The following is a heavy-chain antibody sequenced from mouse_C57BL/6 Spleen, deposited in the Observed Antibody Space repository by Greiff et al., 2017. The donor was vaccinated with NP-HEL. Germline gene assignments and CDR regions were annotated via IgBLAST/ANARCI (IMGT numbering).Heavy chain of an antibody. CDR2: IYPGDGDT. CDR1: GYAFSNSR. CDR3: APITAVVDGYFDY. D-gene: IGHD1-1*01. Sequence: VQLQQSGPELVKPGASVKISCKASGYAFSNSRMNWVKQRTGKGLEWIGRIYPGDGDTNYNGKFKGKATLTADKSSSTAYMQLSSLTSEDSAVYFCAPITAVVDGYFDYWGQGTTLTVSS. V-gene: IGHV1-82*01. J-gene: IGHJ2*01.